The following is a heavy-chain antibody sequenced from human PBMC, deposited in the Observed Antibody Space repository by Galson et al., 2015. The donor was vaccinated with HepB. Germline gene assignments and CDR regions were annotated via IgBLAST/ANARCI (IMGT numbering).Heavy chain of an antibody. Sequence: SVKVSCKASGYTFTNYGISWVRQAPGQGLEWMGWISTYNGNTTYAQKLQGRVTMTTDTSTSTAYLELRSLRADDTAVYYCARGEHWSSTSCFFAFDYWGQGTLVTVSS. J-gene: IGHJ4*02. V-gene: IGHV1-18*01. D-gene: IGHD2-2*01. CDR2: ISTYNGNT. CDR3: ARGEHWSSTSCFFAFDY. CDR1: GYTFTNYG.